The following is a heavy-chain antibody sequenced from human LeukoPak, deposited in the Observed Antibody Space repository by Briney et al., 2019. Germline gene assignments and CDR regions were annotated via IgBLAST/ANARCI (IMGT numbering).Heavy chain of an antibody. D-gene: IGHD1-26*01. V-gene: IGHV3-43*02. Sequence: GGSLRLSCAASGFTFDDYTMHCVRQAPGKGLEWVSLISGDGGSTYYADSVKGRFTISRDNSKNSLYLQMNSLRTEDTALYYCAKEQALGSHADYWGQGTLVTVSS. CDR2: ISGDGGST. CDR1: GFTFDDYT. CDR3: AKEQALGSHADY. J-gene: IGHJ4*02.